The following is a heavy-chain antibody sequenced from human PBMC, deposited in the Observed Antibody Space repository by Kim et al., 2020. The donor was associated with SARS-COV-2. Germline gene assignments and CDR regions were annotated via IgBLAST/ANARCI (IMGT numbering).Heavy chain of an antibody. CDR3: ARSSLTYYYDSSGYGAFDS. CDR1: GFTFSSYA. Sequence: GGSLRLSCAASGFTFSSYAMHWVRQAPGKGLEWVAVISYDGSNKYYADSVKGRFTISRDNSKNTLYLQMNSLRAEDTAVYYCARSSLTYYYDSSGYGAFDSWGQGTMVTVPS. CDR2: ISYDGSNK. J-gene: IGHJ3*02. V-gene: IGHV3-30*04. D-gene: IGHD3-22*01.